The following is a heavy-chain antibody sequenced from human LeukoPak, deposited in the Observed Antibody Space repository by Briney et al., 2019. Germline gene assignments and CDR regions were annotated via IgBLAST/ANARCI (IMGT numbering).Heavy chain of an antibody. CDR3: VRSALAYGGYVDY. CDR1: GFTFSDYY. Sequence: GGSLRLSCAASGFTFSDYYMSWIRQAPGKGLEWVSYISSSGSTIYYADSVKGRFTISRDNAKNSLYLQMNSLGAEDTAVYFCVRSALAYGGYVDYWDQGTLVTVSS. J-gene: IGHJ4*02. D-gene: IGHD4/OR15-4a*01. V-gene: IGHV3-11*04. CDR2: ISSSGSTI.